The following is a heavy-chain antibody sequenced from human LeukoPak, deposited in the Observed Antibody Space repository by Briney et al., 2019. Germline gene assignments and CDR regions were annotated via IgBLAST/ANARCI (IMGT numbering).Heavy chain of an antibody. Sequence: ASVKVSCKASGYTFTSYDINWVRQATGRGLEWMGWMNPNSGNTGYAQKFQGRVTMTRNTSISTAYMELSSLRSEDTAVYYCARDCSSTSCYPYYYYYMDVWGKGTTVTVSS. V-gene: IGHV1-8*01. J-gene: IGHJ6*03. CDR3: ARDCSSTSCYPYYYYYMDV. D-gene: IGHD2-2*01. CDR2: MNPNSGNT. CDR1: GYTFTSYD.